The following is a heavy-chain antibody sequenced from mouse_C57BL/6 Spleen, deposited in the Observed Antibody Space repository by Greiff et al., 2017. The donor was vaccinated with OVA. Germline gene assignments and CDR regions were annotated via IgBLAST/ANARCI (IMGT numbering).Heavy chain of an antibody. J-gene: IGHJ4*01. CDR3: APLGGNYEEYYAMDY. CDR1: GYTFTSYW. D-gene: IGHD2-1*01. V-gene: IGHV1-53*01. Sequence: QVQLQQPGTELVKPGASVKLSCKASGYTFTSYWMHWVKQRPGQGLEWIGNINPSNGGTNYNEKFKSKATLTVDKSSSTAYMQLSSLTSEDSAVYYGAPLGGNYEEYYAMDYWGQGTSVTVSS. CDR2: INPSNGGT.